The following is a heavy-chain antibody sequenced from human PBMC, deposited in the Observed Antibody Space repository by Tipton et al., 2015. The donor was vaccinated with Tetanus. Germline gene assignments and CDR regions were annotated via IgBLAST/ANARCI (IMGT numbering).Heavy chain of an antibody. Sequence: SLRLSCAASGFTFSGYGMHWVRQAPGKGLEWVAVIWYDGSNKYYADSVKGRFTISRDNSKNTLYLQMNSLRAEDTAVYYCARDKARVGATWQDYWGQGTLVTVSS. CDR2: IWYDGSNK. CDR3: ARDKARVGATWQDY. CDR1: GFTFSGYG. D-gene: IGHD1-26*01. V-gene: IGHV3-33*01. J-gene: IGHJ4*02.